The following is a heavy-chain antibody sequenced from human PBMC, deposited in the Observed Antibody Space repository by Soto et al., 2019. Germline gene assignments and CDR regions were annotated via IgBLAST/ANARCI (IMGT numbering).Heavy chain of an antibody. D-gene: IGHD2-2*01. CDR3: ARVDSVVPAAPYLGWFDP. CDR1: GGTFSSYG. J-gene: IGHJ5*02. V-gene: IGHV1-69*01. CDR2: IIPMFGTA. Sequence: QVQLVQSGAEVKKPGSSVKVSCKASGGTFSSYGINWVRQAPGQGLEWMGGIIPMFGTANIAQKFQGRVTITADESTSTAFMDLSTLRSEDTAVYFCARVDSVVPAAPYLGWFDPWAHGTLVTVSS.